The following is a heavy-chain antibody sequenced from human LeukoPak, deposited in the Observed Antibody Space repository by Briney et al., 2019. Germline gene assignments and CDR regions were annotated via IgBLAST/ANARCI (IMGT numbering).Heavy chain of an antibody. CDR1: GYTFTAYY. CDR3: ASVSIEYYYGSGSLNY. Sequence: GASVKVSCKASGYTFTAYYLHWVRQAPGQGLGWMGWINPNSGGTNYAQKFQGRVTMTRDTSISTAYMELSRLRSDDTAVYYCASVSIEYYYGSGSLNYWGQGTLVTVSS. D-gene: IGHD3-10*01. J-gene: IGHJ4*02. CDR2: INPNSGGT. V-gene: IGHV1-2*02.